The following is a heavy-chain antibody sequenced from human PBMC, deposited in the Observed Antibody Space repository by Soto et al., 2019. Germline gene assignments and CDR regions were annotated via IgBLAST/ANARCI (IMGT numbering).Heavy chain of an antibody. V-gene: IGHV3-30-3*01. Sequence: QVQLVESGGGVVQPGRSLRLSCAAPGFTFNNYAMHWVRQAPGKGLEWVALISHGGANEYYADSVKGRFSISRDNSKNTLYLQMNSLGAEDTAVYYCAGDPSSSGTFDYWGQGTLVTVTS. D-gene: IGHD6-6*01. CDR1: GFTFNNYA. CDR3: AGDPSSSGTFDY. J-gene: IGHJ4*02. CDR2: ISHGGANE.